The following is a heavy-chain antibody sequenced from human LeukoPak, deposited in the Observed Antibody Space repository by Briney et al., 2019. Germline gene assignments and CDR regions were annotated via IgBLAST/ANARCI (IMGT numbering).Heavy chain of an antibody. D-gene: IGHD4-17*01. J-gene: IGHJ4*02. Sequence: GGSLRLSCTASGFTFGDYTIIWVRQAPGKGLEWVGLIRSKVYGGTTEYAASVKGRFTISRDDSKSIAYLQMNSLKTEDTAVYYCTRTTYFDYWGQGTLVTASS. V-gene: IGHV3-49*04. CDR1: GFTFGDYT. CDR2: IRSKVYGGTT. CDR3: TRTTYFDY.